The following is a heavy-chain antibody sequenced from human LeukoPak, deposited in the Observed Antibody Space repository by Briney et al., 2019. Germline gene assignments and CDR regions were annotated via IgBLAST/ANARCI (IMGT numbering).Heavy chain of an antibody. D-gene: IGHD1-26*01. CDR2: IKQDGSEK. Sequence: PGGSLGLSCAASGFTFSSYWMSWVRQAPGKGLEWVANIKQDGSEKYYVDSVKGRFTISRDNAKNSLYLQMNSLRSEDTAVYYCATDLGVIYSGSYSHFDYWGQGTLVTVSS. CDR3: ATDLGVIYSGSYSHFDY. J-gene: IGHJ4*02. V-gene: IGHV3-7*03. CDR1: GFTFSSYW.